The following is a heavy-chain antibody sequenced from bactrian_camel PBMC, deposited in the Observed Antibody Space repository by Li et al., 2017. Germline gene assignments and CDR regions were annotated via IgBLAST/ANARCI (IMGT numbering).Heavy chain of an antibody. D-gene: IGHD3*01. CDR2: INGGGGST. J-gene: IGHJ7*01. Sequence: DVQLVESGGGLVQPGGSLRLSCAEASGSSFSSYPMSWVRQAPGKGLEWVSVINGGGGSTHYAEPVKGRFAISRDNARNTLYLQLNSLRPEDTAVYYCATGSTPLGLYYYGMAYWGKGTQVTVS. V-gene: IGHV3S31*01. CDR1: GSSFSSYP.